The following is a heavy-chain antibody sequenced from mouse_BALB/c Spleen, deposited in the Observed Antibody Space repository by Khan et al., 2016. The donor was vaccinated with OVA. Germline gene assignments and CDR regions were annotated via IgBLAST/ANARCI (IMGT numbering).Heavy chain of an antibody. CDR3: SRQPYFHYYVMDY. D-gene: IGHD2-10*01. Sequence: VQLQQSGPGLVAPSQSLSITCTTSGFALTNYGVHWVRQPPGKGLEWLVLIWSDGTTTYYSALKSRLSISYDNSKSQVFLRMDSIQTDDTAMYYCSRQPYFHYYVMDYWGQGTSVTVSA. CDR2: IWSDGTT. CDR1: GFALTNYG. J-gene: IGHJ4*01. V-gene: IGHV2-6-1*01.